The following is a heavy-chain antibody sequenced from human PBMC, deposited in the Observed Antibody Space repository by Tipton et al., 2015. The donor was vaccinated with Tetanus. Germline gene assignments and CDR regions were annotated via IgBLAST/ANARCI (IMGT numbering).Heavy chain of an antibody. V-gene: IGHV3-23*04. D-gene: IGHD5-18*01. CDR2: ISRSGDNT. CDR3: ARWLEGSIAELDY. Sequence: QLVQSGGGVVQSGRSLRLSCAATGFTFNIFGMSWVRQAPGKGLEWVSGISRSGDNTFYADSVKGRFTISRDNSKNTLYLQMNSLRAEDTAIYYCARWLEGSIAELDYWVQGTLVAVSS. J-gene: IGHJ4*02. CDR1: GFTFNIFG.